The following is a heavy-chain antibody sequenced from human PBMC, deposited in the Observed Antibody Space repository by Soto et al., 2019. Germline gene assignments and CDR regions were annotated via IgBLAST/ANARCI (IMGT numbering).Heavy chain of an antibody. CDR1: GFTFSSYA. D-gene: IGHD2-15*01. J-gene: IGHJ6*02. V-gene: IGHV3-23*01. CDR2: ISGSGGST. Sequence: PGGSLRLSCAASGFTFSSYAMSWVRQAPGKGQEWVTAISGSGGSTHYADTVKGRITISRDNSKNTLYLQMNSLRAEDTAVFYCSTPLGYCSGGSCYYYYYYGMDVWGQGTKVTVSS. CDR3: STPLGYCSGGSCYYYYYYGMDV.